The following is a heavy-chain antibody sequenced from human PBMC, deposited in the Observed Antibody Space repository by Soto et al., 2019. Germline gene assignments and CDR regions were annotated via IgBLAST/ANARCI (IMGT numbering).Heavy chain of an antibody. J-gene: IGHJ4*02. Sequence: QVQLVESGGGLVKPGGSLRLSCAAAGLTFSDYYMSWSRQAPGKGLEWVSYISSSGSTIYYADSVKGRFTISRDNAKNSLYLQMNSLRAEDTAVYYCARGHIVVVKRVKGAFVDDWGQGTLVPVSS. CDR3: ARGHIVVVKRVKGAFVDD. CDR1: GLTFSDYY. CDR2: ISSSGSTI. V-gene: IGHV3-11*01. D-gene: IGHD2-21*01.